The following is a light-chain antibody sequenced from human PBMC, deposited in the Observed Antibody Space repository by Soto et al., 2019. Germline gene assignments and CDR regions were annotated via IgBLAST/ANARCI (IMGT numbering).Light chain of an antibody. Sequence: EIVLTQSPGTLSLSPGERATLSCRASQSVSSSYLAWYQQKPGQAPTLIIYGASSRATGIPDRFSGSGSGTDFTLTISRLEPEAFAVYYCQQYGSSPLTFGGGTKVEIK. J-gene: IGKJ4*01. CDR1: QSVSSSY. V-gene: IGKV3-20*01. CDR2: GAS. CDR3: QQYGSSPLT.